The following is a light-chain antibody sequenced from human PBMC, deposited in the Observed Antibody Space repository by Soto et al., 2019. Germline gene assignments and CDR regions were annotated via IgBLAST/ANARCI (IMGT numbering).Light chain of an antibody. Sequence: QSVLTQPPSVSAAPGQKVTISCSGSSSIIGNNYVSWYQQLPGTAPKLLIYENNKRPSGIPDRFSGSKSGTSATLGITGLQTGDEADYYCGTWDSRLSAYVFGTGTKVTVL. CDR1: SSIIGNNY. CDR2: ENN. V-gene: IGLV1-51*02. CDR3: GTWDSRLSAYV. J-gene: IGLJ1*01.